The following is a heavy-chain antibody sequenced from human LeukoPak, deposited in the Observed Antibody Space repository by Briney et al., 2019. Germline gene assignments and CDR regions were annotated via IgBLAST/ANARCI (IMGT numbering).Heavy chain of an antibody. CDR3: ARAFGYSYDG. D-gene: IGHD5-18*01. V-gene: IGHV1-2*06. CDR1: GYTFTGHY. J-gene: IGHJ4*02. CDR2: INPNSGGT. Sequence: ASVKVSCKASGYTFTGHYMHWVRLAPAPGLEWMGRINPNSGGTNYAQKFQGRVTMTRDTSISTAYMELSRLRSEDTAVYYCARAFGYSYDGWGQGTLVTVSS.